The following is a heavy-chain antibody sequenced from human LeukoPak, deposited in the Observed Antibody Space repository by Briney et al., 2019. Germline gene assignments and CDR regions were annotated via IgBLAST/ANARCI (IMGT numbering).Heavy chain of an antibody. V-gene: IGHV1-18*01. CDR3: ARGVAWELQYYYYYGMDV. CDR1: GYTFTTYG. D-gene: IGHD1-26*01. Sequence: GASVKVSCKASGYTFTTYGISWVRQAPGQGLEWMGWISAYNGHTNYAQNLQGRVTMTTDTSTSTAYMELSSLRSEDTAVYYCARGVAWELQYYYYYGMDVWGQGTTVTVSS. CDR2: ISAYNGHT. J-gene: IGHJ6*02.